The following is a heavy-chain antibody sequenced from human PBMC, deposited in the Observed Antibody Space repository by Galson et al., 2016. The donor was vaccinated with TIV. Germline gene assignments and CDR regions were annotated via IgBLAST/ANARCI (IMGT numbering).Heavy chain of an antibody. CDR3: TTGAQLVGSTYY. D-gene: IGHD1-26*01. CDR1: RFNFSDYW. CDR2: IKSNFDGGTT. Sequence: SLRLSCAVSRFNFSDYWMSWVRQAPGRGLEWVGRIKSNFDGGTTDYAAPVKGRFTISRDDSKNTLYLQMNSLKTEDTAVYYCTTGAQLVGSTYYWGQGTLVTVSS. V-gene: IGHV3-15*01. J-gene: IGHJ4*02.